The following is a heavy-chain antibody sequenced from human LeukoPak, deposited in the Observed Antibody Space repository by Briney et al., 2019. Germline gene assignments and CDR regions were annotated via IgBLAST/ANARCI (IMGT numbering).Heavy chain of an antibody. Sequence: ASVKVSCKVSGYTLTELSMHWVRQAPGKGLEWMGGFDPEDGETIYAQKFQGRVTMTEDTSTDTAYMELSSLRSEDTAVYYCATEEEGYGDYGMAFDIWGKGTTVTVSS. CDR3: ATEEEGYGDYGMAFDI. V-gene: IGHV1-24*01. CDR2: FDPEDGET. CDR1: GYTLTELS. J-gene: IGHJ6*04. D-gene: IGHD4-17*01.